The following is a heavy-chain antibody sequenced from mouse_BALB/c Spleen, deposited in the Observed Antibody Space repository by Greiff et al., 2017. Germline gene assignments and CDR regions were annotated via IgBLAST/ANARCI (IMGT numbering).Heavy chain of an antibody. D-gene: IGHD2-4*01. J-gene: IGHJ4*01. CDR1: GFTFSDYY. CDR2: ISDGGSYT. V-gene: IGHV5-4*02. CDR3: ARGDDYDGGYAMDY. Sequence: DVKLVESGGGLVKPGGSLKLSCAASGFTFSDYYMYWVRQTPEKRLEWVATISDGGSYTYYPDSVKGRFTISRDNAKNNLYLQMSSLKSEDTAMYYCARGDDYDGGYAMDYWGQGTSVTVSS.